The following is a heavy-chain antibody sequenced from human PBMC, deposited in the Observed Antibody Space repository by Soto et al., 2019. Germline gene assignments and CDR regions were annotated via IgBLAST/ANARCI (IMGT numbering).Heavy chain of an antibody. J-gene: IGHJ5*02. CDR1: GYTFAGYY. Sequence: ASVKVSCKASGYTFAGYYMHWVRQAPGQGLEWMGWINPNSGGTNYAQKFQGRVTMTRDTSISTAYMELSRLRSDDTAVYYCARDMYDSSGSNWFDPWGQGTLVTVSS. V-gene: IGHV1-2*02. CDR3: ARDMYDSSGSNWFDP. D-gene: IGHD3-22*01. CDR2: INPNSGGT.